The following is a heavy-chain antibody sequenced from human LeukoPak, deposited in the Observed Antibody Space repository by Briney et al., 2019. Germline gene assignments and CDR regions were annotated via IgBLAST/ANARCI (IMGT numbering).Heavy chain of an antibody. CDR1: GFTITYA. J-gene: IGHJ4*02. CDR3: AISLSAWYHFDY. D-gene: IGHD6-13*01. CDR2: ISGGGGTT. Sequence: PGGSLRLSCAASGFTITYAWMAWVRQAPGKGLEWVSAISGGGGTTYYADSVKGRFTISRDNSKNTLYLQMNSLRAEDTAVYYCAISLSAWYHFDYWGQGTLVTVSS. V-gene: IGHV3-23*01.